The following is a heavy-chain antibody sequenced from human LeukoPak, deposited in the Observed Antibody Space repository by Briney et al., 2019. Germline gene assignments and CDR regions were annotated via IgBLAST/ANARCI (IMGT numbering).Heavy chain of an antibody. J-gene: IGHJ4*02. V-gene: IGHV3-21*01. Sequence: GGSLRLSCAASGFTFSSYAMHWVRQAPGKGLEWVSSISSSSSYIYYADSVKGRFTISRDNAKNSLYLQMNSLRAEDTAVYYCARGDYYGYHFVYWGQGTLVTVSS. CDR1: GFTFSSYA. D-gene: IGHD3-10*01. CDR3: ARGDYYGYHFVY. CDR2: ISSSSSYI.